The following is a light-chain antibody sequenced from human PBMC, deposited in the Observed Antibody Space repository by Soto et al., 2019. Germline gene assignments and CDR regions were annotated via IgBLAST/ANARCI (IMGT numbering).Light chain of an antibody. V-gene: IGKV3-20*01. CDR3: QQYGRSSIT. J-gene: IGKJ5*01. CDR1: QSVSSSY. Sequence: EIVLTQSPGTLSSSPGERATLSCRASQSVSSSYLAWYQQKPGQAPRLLIYGASSRATGIPDRFSGSGSGTDFTLTISRLEPEDFAVYYCQQYGRSSITFGQGTRLDSK. CDR2: GAS.